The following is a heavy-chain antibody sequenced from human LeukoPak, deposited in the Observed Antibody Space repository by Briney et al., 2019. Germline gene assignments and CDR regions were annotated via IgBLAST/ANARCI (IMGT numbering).Heavy chain of an antibody. D-gene: IGHD5-18*01. V-gene: IGHV4-30-2*01. Sequence: SQTLSLTCAVSGGSISSGGYSWSWIRQPPGKGLEWIGYIYHSGSTYYNPSLKSRVTISVDRSKNQFSLKLSSVTAADTAVYYCARNGGYSYGSQFDYWGQGTLVTVSS. CDR3: ARNGGYSYGSQFDY. CDR1: GGSISSGGYS. CDR2: IYHSGST. J-gene: IGHJ4*02.